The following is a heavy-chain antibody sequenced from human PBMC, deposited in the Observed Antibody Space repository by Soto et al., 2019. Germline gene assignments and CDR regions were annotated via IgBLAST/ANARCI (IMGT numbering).Heavy chain of an antibody. CDR3: ARDAGCYDDDGEKLYYGMDV. V-gene: IGHV3-21*01. CDR2: ISSTGASI. CDR1: GFSFSGYT. J-gene: IGHJ6*02. Sequence: DVQLVESGGGLVKPGGSLRLSCAASGFSFSGYTMNWVRQTPGTRLEGVASISSTGASIESADSLGGRVTVSSDNAKGSRFLQMKNVRAEDRAVYFCARDAGCYDDDGEKLYYGMDVCGQGTMVIVSS. D-gene: IGHD3-16*01.